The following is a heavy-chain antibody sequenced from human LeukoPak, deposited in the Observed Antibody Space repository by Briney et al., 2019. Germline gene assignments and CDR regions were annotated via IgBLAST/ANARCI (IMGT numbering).Heavy chain of an antibody. CDR2: ISGGGGTT. J-gene: IGHJ4*02. D-gene: IGHD2-2*01. Sequence: PGGSLRLSCAASGFSFSNYAMSWVRQAPGKGLEWVSAISGGGGTTYYADSVKGRFTISRDNFQNTLYLQMNSLRAEETAVYYCAKAPLGHCTSTNCYSFDYWGQGTLVTVSS. CDR3: AKAPLGHCTSTNCYSFDY. CDR1: GFSFSNYA. V-gene: IGHV3-23*01.